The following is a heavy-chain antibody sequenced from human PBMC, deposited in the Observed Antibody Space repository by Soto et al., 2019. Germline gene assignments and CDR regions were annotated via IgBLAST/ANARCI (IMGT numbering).Heavy chain of an antibody. V-gene: IGHV1-69*12. CDR1: GGTFGNTA. CDR2: IVPMFGTA. CDR3: ARDGDPGYSFWSGPLGGGRFDP. J-gene: IGHJ5*02. Sequence: QVQLVQSGAEVKEPGSSVNVSCKTSGGTFGNTAVTWVRQAPDQGLERIGGIVPMFGTAHYAQKFRGRVTITADESTSTAYMELSSLRSDDTAVYYCARDGDPGYSFWSGPLGGGRFDPWGQGTLVTVSS. D-gene: IGHD3-3*01.